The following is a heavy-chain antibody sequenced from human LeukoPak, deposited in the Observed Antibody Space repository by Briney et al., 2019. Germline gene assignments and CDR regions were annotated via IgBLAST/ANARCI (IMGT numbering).Heavy chain of an antibody. V-gene: IGHV1-69*06. CDR3: ARVVSLGIQLWLRVWFDP. J-gene: IGHJ5*02. Sequence: SVKVSCKASGGTFSSYAISWVRQAPGQGLEWMGGIIPIFGTANYAQKFQGRVTITADKSTSTAYMELSSLRSEDTAVYYCARVVSLGIQLWLRVWFDPWGQGTLVTVSS. CDR1: GGTFSSYA. D-gene: IGHD5-18*01. CDR2: IIPIFGTA.